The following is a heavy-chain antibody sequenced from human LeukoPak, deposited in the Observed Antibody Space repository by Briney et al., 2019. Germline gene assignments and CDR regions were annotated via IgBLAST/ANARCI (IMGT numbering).Heavy chain of an antibody. Sequence: GGSLRLSCAASGFTFDDHGMSWVRQAPGKGLEWVSSITSSSTYTFYADSVKGRFTISRDNARNSLYLQMNSLRAEDTAVYYCARDPYSGTYGDTYYYYMDVWGKGTTVTISS. V-gene: IGHV3-21*01. J-gene: IGHJ6*03. CDR2: ITSSSTYT. CDR1: GFTFDDHG. D-gene: IGHD1-26*01. CDR3: ARDPYSGTYGDTYYYYMDV.